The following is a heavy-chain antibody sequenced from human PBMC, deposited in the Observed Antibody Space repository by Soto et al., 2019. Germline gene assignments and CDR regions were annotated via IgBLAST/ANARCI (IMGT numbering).Heavy chain of an antibody. CDR3: ARRRGVVVVAAWAFDY. D-gene: IGHD2-15*01. CDR2: ISGSGGST. V-gene: IGHV3-23*01. CDR1: GFTFSRYA. J-gene: IGHJ4*02. Sequence: GGSLRLSCAASGFTFSRYAMSWVRQAPGKGLEWVSAISGSGGSTYYADSVKGRFTISRDNSKNTLYLQMNSLRAEDTAVYYCARRRGVVVVAAWAFDYWGQGTLVTVSS.